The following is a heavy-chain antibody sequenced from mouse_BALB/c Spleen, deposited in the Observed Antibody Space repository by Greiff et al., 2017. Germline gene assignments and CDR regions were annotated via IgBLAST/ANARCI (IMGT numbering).Heavy chain of an antibody. CDR1: GFSLTSYG. V-gene: IGHV2-2*02. J-gene: IGHJ1*01. Sequence: VQVVESGPGLVQPSQSLSITCTVSGFSLTSYGVHWVRQSPGKGLEWLVVIWSGGSTDYNAAFISRLSISKDNSKSQVFFKMNSLQANDTAIYYCARGGLRGYFDVWGAGTTVTVSS. D-gene: IGHD2-4*01. CDR3: ARGGLRGYFDV. CDR2: IWSGGST.